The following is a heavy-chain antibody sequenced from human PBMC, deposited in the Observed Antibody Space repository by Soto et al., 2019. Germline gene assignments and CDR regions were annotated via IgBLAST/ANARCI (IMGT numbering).Heavy chain of an antibody. CDR2: VYYSGTT. J-gene: IGHJ4*02. V-gene: IGHV4-59*01. CDR1: GGSISNYY. D-gene: IGHD1-26*01. Sequence: SSETLSLTCTVSGGSISNYYWSWIRQPPGKGLEWIALVYYSGTTDYNPSLESRVTISVDTSKNQFSLKVTSVTAADTAVYYCARSRVLSGSPKDFDYWGQGTLVTVSS. CDR3: ARSRVLSGSPKDFDY.